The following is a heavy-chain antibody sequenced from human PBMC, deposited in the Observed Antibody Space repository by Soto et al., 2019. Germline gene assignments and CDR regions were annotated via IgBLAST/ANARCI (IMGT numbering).Heavy chain of an antibody. Sequence: EVQLVESGGGLVQPGGSLRLSCSASGFTFSNYAMHWVRQAPGKGLEYVSAISSDGDSTYYSDPVKGRFTISRDDSKNTLYLEMSSLRADDTAVYFCVKGAGPQRIAPVDYIDYWGQGTLVTVSS. D-gene: IGHD6-13*01. CDR1: GFTFSNYA. CDR2: ISSDGDST. V-gene: IGHV3-64D*06. J-gene: IGHJ4*02. CDR3: VKGAGPQRIAPVDYIDY.